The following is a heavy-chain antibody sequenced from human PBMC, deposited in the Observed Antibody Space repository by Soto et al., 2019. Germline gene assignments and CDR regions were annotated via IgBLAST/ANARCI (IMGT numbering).Heavy chain of an antibody. V-gene: IGHV4-30-4*01. CDR3: ARDPYYYDSSDSYSYYFDY. CDR2: IYYSGNT. Sequence: SETLSLTCTVSGGSISSGDYYWSWIRQPPGKGLEWIGYIYYSGNTYYNPSLKSRLSISVDTSKNQFSLKLTSVTAADTAVYYCARDPYYYDSSDSYSYYFDYWGQGTLVTAPQ. J-gene: IGHJ4*02. CDR1: GGSISSGDYY. D-gene: IGHD3-22*01.